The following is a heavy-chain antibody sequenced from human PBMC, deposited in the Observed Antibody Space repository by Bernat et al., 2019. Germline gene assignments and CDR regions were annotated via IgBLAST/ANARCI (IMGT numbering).Heavy chain of an antibody. Sequence: QLQLQESGPGLVKPSETLSLTCTVSGGSISSSSYYWGWIRQPPGKGLEWIGSIYYSASTYYNPSLKSRVTISVDTSKNQFSLKLSSVTAADTAVYYCARHRRGYSYGSQVFFDPWGQGTLVTVSS. J-gene: IGHJ5*02. D-gene: IGHD5-18*01. CDR3: ARHRRGYSYGSQVFFDP. V-gene: IGHV4-39*01. CDR2: IYYSAST. CDR1: GGSISSSSYY.